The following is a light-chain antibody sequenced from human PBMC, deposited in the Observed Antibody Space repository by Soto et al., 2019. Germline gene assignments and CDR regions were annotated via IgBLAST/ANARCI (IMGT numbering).Light chain of an antibody. V-gene: IGKV3-15*01. CDR2: GAS. CDR3: QQYNNWPQT. CDR1: QSVSSN. Sequence: EIVLTQSASTRSVSPGERATLSCRASQSVSSNLAWYQQKPGQAPRLLIYGASTRATGTPARFSGSGSGTEFTLTISSLQSEDFAVYYCQQYNNWPQTFGQGTKVDI. J-gene: IGKJ1*01.